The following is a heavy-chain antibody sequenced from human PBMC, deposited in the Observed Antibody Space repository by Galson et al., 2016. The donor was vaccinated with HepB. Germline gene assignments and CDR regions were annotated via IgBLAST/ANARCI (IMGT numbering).Heavy chain of an antibody. Sequence: SLRLSCAASGFTFSSYAMSWVRQAPGKGLEWVSTISGSGATTYVADSVKGRFTMSRDNSKNTPYLQMNSLRVEDKAIYYCAKGGQWLLRWPGGFDPWGQGTLVIVSS. D-gene: IGHD6-19*01. V-gene: IGHV3-23*01. CDR2: ISGSGATT. J-gene: IGHJ5*02. CDR1: GFTFSSYA. CDR3: AKGGQWLLRWPGGFDP.